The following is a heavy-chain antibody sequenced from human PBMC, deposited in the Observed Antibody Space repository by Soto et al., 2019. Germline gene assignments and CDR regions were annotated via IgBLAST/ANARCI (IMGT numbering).Heavy chain of an antibody. CDR1: GYTLTELS. V-gene: IGHV1-24*01. Sequence: GASVKVSCKVSGYTLTELSMHWVRQAPGKGLEWMGGFDPEDGETIYAQKFQGRVTMTEDTSTDTAYMELSSLRSEDTAVYYCATVGTITWLERTFDYWGQGTLVTVSS. CDR2: FDPEDGET. J-gene: IGHJ4*02. D-gene: IGHD6-19*01. CDR3: ATVGTITWLERTFDY.